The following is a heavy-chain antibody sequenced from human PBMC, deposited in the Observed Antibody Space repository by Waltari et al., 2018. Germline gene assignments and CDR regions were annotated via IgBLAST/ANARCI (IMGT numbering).Heavy chain of an antibody. D-gene: IGHD1-1*01. CDR1: VFNFNTAW. CDR3: ATATQTGRLENTDY. V-gene: IGHV3-15*01. CDR2: IKTRAEGVTV. Sequence: EVQLVESGGGLVKPGWYLRLSCAASVFNFNTAWLTWVRRAPGRGLEWVGRIKTRAEGVTVDYAAPLKGRFAVSRDDSKNTVYLEMSGLRTEDSGMYYCATATQTGRLENTDYWGQGTLVTVS. J-gene: IGHJ4*02.